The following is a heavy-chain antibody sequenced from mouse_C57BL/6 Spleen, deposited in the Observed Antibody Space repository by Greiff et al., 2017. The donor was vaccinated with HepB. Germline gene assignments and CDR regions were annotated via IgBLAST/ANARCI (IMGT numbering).Heavy chain of an antibody. J-gene: IGHJ2*01. Sequence: GASVKISCKASGYAFSSSWMNWVKQRPGKGLEWIGRIYPGDGDTNYNGKFKGKATLTADKSSSTAYMQLSSLTSEDSAVYFCARSDGYYFDYWGQGTTLTVSS. V-gene: IGHV1-82*01. D-gene: IGHD2-3*01. CDR1: GYAFSSSW. CDR3: ARSDGYYFDY. CDR2: IYPGDGDT.